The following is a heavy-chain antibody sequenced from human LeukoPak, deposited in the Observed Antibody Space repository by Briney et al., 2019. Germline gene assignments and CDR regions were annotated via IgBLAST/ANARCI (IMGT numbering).Heavy chain of an antibody. D-gene: IGHD2-15*01. Sequence: ASVKVSCKASGYIFSDYYIHWVRQAPGRGFEWMGWITRYSGATKYAQKFQGRVTMTRDTSISTAYMELSRLRSDDTAVYYCARVDIVDYYYYMDVWGKGTTVTVSS. CDR1: GYIFSDYY. CDR3: ARVDIVDYYYYMDV. CDR2: ITRYSGAT. J-gene: IGHJ6*03. V-gene: IGHV1-2*02.